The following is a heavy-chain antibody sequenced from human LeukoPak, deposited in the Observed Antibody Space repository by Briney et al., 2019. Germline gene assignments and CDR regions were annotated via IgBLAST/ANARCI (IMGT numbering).Heavy chain of an antibody. CDR1: GFTFSSYS. D-gene: IGHD4-11*01. J-gene: IGHJ6*03. V-gene: IGHV3-21*01. CDR2: ISSSSSYI. Sequence: GGSLRLSRAASGFTFSSYSMNWVRQAPGKGLEWVSCISSSSSYIYYADSVKGRFTISRDNAKNSLYLQMDSLRVEDTAVYYCARVYSSYYYYMDVWSEGTTVTVSS. CDR3: ARVYSSYYYYMDV.